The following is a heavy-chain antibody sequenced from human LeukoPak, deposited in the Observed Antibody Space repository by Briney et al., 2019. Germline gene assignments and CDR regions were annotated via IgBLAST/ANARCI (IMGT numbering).Heavy chain of an antibody. CDR1: GGSISSYY. CDR3: ARASVHSYWYFDL. V-gene: IGHV4-59*12. J-gene: IGHJ2*01. CDR2: IYYSGST. Sequence: SETLSLTCTVSGGSISSYYWSWIRQPPGKGLEWIGYIYYSGSTNYNPSLKSRVTISVDTSKNQFSLKLSSVTAADTAVYYCARASVHSYWYFDLWGRGTLVTVSS.